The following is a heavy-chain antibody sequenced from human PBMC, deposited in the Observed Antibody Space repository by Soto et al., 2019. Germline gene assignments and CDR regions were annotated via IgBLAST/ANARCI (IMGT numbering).Heavy chain of an antibody. CDR2: IIPIFGTA. J-gene: IGHJ6*02. D-gene: IGHD1-26*01. Sequence: SVKVSCKASGGTFSSYAISWVRQAPGQGLEWMGGIIPIFGTANYAQKFQGRVTITADESTSTAYMELSSLRSEDTAVYYCARERFSGSYRWSYYYGMDVWGQGTTVTVSS. CDR3: ARERFSGSYRWSYYYGMDV. V-gene: IGHV1-69*13. CDR1: GGTFSSYA.